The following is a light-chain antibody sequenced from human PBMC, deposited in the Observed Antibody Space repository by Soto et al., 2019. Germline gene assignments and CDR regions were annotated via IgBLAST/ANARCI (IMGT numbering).Light chain of an antibody. Sequence: AIRMTQSPSSLSASTGDRVTITCRASQGISRYLAWYQQKPGKAPKLLIYAASTLQSGVPSRFSGSGSGTDFTLTISGLQSEDFATYYCQQYYSYPIFGGGTKVEIK. CDR2: AAS. CDR3: QQYYSYPI. V-gene: IGKV1-8*01. CDR1: QGISRY. J-gene: IGKJ4*01.